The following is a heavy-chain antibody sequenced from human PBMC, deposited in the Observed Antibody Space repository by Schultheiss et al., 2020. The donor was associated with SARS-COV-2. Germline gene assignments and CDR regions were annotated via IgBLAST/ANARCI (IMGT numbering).Heavy chain of an antibody. Sequence: GSLRLSCAASGFTFSSYDMHWVRQATGKGLEWVSAIGTAGDTYYPGSVKGRFTISRENAKNSLYLQMNSLRAGDTAVYYCARGGPDYGDYEDAFDIWGQGTMVTVSS. J-gene: IGHJ3*02. D-gene: IGHD4-17*01. CDR3: ARGGPDYGDYEDAFDI. V-gene: IGHV3-13*01. CDR1: GFTFSSYD. CDR2: IGTAGDT.